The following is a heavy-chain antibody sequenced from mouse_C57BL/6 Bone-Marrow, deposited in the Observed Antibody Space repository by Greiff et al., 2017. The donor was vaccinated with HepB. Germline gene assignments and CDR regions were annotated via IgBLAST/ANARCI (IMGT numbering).Heavy chain of an antibody. J-gene: IGHJ4*01. D-gene: IGHD2-2*01. V-gene: IGHV1-4*01. CDR3: ARSGAMVTTRPPMDY. CDR2: INPSSGYT. Sequence: QVQLQQSGAELARPGASVKMSCKASGYTFTSYTMHWVKQRPGQGLEWIGDINPSSGYTKYNQKFKDKATLTADKSSSTAYMQLSSLSSEDSAVYYCARSGAMVTTRPPMDYWGQGTSVTVSS. CDR1: GYTFTSYT.